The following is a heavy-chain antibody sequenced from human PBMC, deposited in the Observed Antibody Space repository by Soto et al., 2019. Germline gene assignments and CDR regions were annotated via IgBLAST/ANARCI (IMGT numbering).Heavy chain of an antibody. CDR2: IYYSGST. D-gene: IGHD6-13*01. CDR1: GGSISSSSYY. J-gene: IGHJ5*02. Sequence: QLQLQESGPGLVKPSETLSLTCTVSGGSISSSSYYWGWIRQPPGKGLEWIGSIYYSGSTYYNPALKSRVTISVDTSKNQFSLKLSCGTAGDTAVYYCARQQIGIAAARTQGQNTHNPWGKGTLVTVS. V-gene: IGHV4-39*01. CDR3: ARQQIGIAAARTQGQNTHNP.